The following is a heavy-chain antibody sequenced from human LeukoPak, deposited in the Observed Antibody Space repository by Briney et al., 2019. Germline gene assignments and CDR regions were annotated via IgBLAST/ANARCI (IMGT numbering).Heavy chain of an antibody. CDR1: GSSIIRSDYH. D-gene: IGHD2-15*01. Sequence: SETLSLTCTVSGSSIIRSDYHWGWVRQPPGKGLEWIGTISYSGNTDYNPSLRSRVTISVDTSNNRFSLRLGSVTAADTAVYHCTRHCCSGPAKRVFDIWGQGTMVTVSS. J-gene: IGHJ3*02. CDR3: TRHCCSGPAKRVFDI. V-gene: IGHV4-39*01. CDR2: ISYSGNT.